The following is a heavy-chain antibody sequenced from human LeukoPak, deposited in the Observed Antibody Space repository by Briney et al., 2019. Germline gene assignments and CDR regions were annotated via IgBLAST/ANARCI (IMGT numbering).Heavy chain of an antibody. D-gene: IGHD6-19*01. CDR2: INHDGTT. J-gene: IGHJ5*02. CDR1: GGSFSGYY. CDR3: ARHLSEWLVPGWFDP. Sequence: SETLSLTCAVYGGSFSGYYWSWIRQPPGKGLEWIGEINHDGTTYYNPSLKSRVTISVDTSKNQFSLKLSSVTAADTAVYYCARHLSEWLVPGWFDPWGQGTLVTVSS. V-gene: IGHV4-34*01.